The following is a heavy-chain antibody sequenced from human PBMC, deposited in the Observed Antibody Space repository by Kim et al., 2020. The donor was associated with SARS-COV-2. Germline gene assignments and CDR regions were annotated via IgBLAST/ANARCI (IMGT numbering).Heavy chain of an antibody. CDR2: RGTT. CDR3: ARGFDP. J-gene: IGHJ5*02. V-gene: IGHV4-59*09. Sequence: RGTTNHHPPLKSRVTRSVNTSKNPFSLKLNSVTAADTAVYYCARGFDPWGQGTLVTVSS.